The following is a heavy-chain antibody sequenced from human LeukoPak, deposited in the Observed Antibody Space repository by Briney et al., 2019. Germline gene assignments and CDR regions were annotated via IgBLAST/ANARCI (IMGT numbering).Heavy chain of an antibody. Sequence: ASVTVSCKASGYTFTGYYMHWVRQAPGQGLEWLGWINPNRGGTNYAQRFQGRVTMTRDTSISTASLELSRLSSDDPAVYYCARGMAYYDFWSGYSGAHYFDYWGQGTLVTVSS. CDR1: GYTFTGYY. D-gene: IGHD3-3*01. CDR3: ARGMAYYDFWSGYSGAHYFDY. V-gene: IGHV1-2*02. CDR2: INPNRGGT. J-gene: IGHJ4*02.